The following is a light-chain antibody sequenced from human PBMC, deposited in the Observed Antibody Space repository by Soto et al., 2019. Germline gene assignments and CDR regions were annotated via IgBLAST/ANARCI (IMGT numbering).Light chain of an antibody. V-gene: IGLV7-46*01. CDR2: DTS. Sequence: QAVVTQEPSLTVSPGGTVTLTCGSNTGAVTSGHYPHWLQQRPGQAPRTLIYDTSNKQSWTPARFSGSLLGGKAALTLSGAQPEDEAHYYCFLSYSGGNWVFGGGTKLTVL. J-gene: IGLJ3*02. CDR3: FLSYSGGNWV. CDR1: TGAVTSGHY.